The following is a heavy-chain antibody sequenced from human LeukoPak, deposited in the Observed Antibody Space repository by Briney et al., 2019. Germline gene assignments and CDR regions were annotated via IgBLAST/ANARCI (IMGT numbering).Heavy chain of an antibody. V-gene: IGHV4-39*01. Sequence: PSETLSLTYTVSGGSISSSSYYWGWIRQPPGKGLEWIGSIYYSGSTYYNPSLKSRVTISVDTSKNQFSLKLSSVTAADTAVYYCARHTRHSYALTDIDYWGQGTLVTVSS. CDR3: ARHTRHSYALTDIDY. D-gene: IGHD5-18*01. CDR2: IYYSGST. CDR1: GGSISSSSYY. J-gene: IGHJ4*02.